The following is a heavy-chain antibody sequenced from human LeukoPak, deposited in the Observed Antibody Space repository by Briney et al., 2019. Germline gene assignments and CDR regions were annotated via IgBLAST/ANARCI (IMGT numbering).Heavy chain of an antibody. CDR1: GGSISSSSYY. Sequence: SETLSLTCTVSGGSISSSSYYWGWIRQPPGKGLEWIGSIYYSGSTYYSPSLKSRVTVSVDNSRNDFSLSLTSVSAADTAVYYCARGIPGYFGTSGYYYEYWGQGTLVTVSS. CDR2: IYYSGST. D-gene: IGHD3-22*01. CDR3: ARGIPGYFGTSGYYYEY. J-gene: IGHJ4*02. V-gene: IGHV4-39*07.